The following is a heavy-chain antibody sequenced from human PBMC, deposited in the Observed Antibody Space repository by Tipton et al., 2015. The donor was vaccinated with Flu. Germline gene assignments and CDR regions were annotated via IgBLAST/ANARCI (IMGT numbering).Heavy chain of an antibody. J-gene: IGHJ4*02. Sequence: QLVQSGAEVKKPGASVKVPCEASGYSITHYSMHWVRKAPKEGLEWMGTMNPRDDSTRPAQKFQGRITVTRDTSTNTFYMELKSLTSEDTAIYYCAREGSAGGNFDSWGQGILVSVSS. CDR1: GYSITHYS. CDR2: MNPRDDST. D-gene: IGHD2-15*01. CDR3: AREGSAGGNFDS. V-gene: IGHV1-46*01.